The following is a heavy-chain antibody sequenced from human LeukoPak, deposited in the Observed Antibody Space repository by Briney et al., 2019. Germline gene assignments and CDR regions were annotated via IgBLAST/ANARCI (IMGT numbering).Heavy chain of an antibody. CDR1: GGSISSSSYY. V-gene: IGHV4-39*07. CDR3: ARGTPSPDYDSSGYYYADAFDI. D-gene: IGHD3-22*01. Sequence: PSETLSLTCTVSGGSISSSSYYWGWIRQPPGKGLEWIGSIYYSGSTYYNPSLKSRVTISVDTSKNQFSLKLSSVTAADTAVYYCARGTPSPDYDSSGYYYADAFDIWGQGTMVTVSS. CDR2: IYYSGST. J-gene: IGHJ3*02.